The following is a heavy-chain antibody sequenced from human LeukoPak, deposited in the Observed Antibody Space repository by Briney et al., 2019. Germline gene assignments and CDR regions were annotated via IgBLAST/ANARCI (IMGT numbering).Heavy chain of an antibody. CDR1: GGSISSYY. Sequence: SETLSLTCTVSGGSISSYYWSWIRQPAGKGLEWIGRIYTSGSTNYNPSLKSRVTMSVDTSKNQFSLKLSSVTAADTAVYYCAREEGYCSGGSCWVGYYYYYYMDVWGKGTTVTVSS. V-gene: IGHV4-4*07. CDR2: IYTSGST. J-gene: IGHJ6*03. CDR3: AREEGYCSGGSCWVGYYYYYYMDV. D-gene: IGHD2-15*01.